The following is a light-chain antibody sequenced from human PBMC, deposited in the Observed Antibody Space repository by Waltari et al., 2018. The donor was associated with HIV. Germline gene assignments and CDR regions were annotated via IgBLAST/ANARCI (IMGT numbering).Light chain of an antibody. J-gene: IGLJ2*01. CDR3: ATWDDGLNALL. V-gene: IGLV1-36*01. CDR2: HDD. Sequence: QSVLTQSPSVSEAPGQRVTISCSGSSSTIGSHAVTWFRQSPGKPPKLLVYHDDLILSGVSDRLSASKSGTSASLAINDLQSEDESLYYCATWDDGLNALLFGGGTKVTVL. CDR1: SSTIGSHA.